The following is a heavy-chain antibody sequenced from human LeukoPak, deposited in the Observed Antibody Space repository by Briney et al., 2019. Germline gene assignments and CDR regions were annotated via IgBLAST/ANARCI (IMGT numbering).Heavy chain of an antibody. CDR3: ASLGYYYDSSGYSYYFDY. CDR2: MNPNSGNT. J-gene: IGHJ4*02. V-gene: IGHV1-8*01. D-gene: IGHD3-22*01. CDR1: GYTFTSYD. Sequence: ASVKVSCKASGYTFTSYDINWVRQATGQGLEWMGWMNPNSGNTGYAQKFRGRVTMTRNTSISTAYMELSSLRSEDTAVYYCASLGYYYDSSGYSYYFDYWGQGTLITVSS.